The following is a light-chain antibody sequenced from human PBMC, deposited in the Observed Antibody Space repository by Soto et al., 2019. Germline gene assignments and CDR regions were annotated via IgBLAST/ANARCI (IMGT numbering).Light chain of an antibody. V-gene: IGKV1-5*01. CDR3: QEYNSYSQT. CDR2: DAS. Sequence: DIQMPQSPSTLSASVGDRVTITCRASQSISSWLAWDQQKPGKAPKLLIYDASSLESGVPSRFSGSGSGPEFPLPISSLQPDDFATYSCQEYNSYSQTFGQGPQV. CDR1: QSISSW. J-gene: IGKJ1*01.